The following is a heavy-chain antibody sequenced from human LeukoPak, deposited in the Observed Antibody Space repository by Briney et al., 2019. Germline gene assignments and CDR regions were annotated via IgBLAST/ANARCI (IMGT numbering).Heavy chain of an antibody. CDR1: GGSFSGYY. J-gene: IGHJ5*02. CDR2: INQSRST. CDR3: VRAGQRNWFDT. V-gene: IGHV4-34*01. Sequence: PSETLSLTCAVYGGSFSGYYWSWIRHPPGQGLEWIGEINQSRSTNYNPPHKRRVTQSVDPSKNQFSLKLSPGSTADCAVYYCVRAGQRNWFDTWGQGTLVTVSS.